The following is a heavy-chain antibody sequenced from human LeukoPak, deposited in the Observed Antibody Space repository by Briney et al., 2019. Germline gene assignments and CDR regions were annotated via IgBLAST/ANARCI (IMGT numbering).Heavy chain of an antibody. CDR2: VKSKTDGGTT. D-gene: IGHD3-22*01. CDR3: TTYSSDSSGYYQFDY. CDR1: GFTFSNVW. Sequence: GGSLRLSCAASGFTFSNVWMAWVRQAPGKGLEWIGRVKSKTDGGTTDYAAPVKGRLTISRDDSKNTLYLQMNSLKTEDTAVYYCTTYSSDSSGYYQFDYWGQGTLVTVSS. V-gene: IGHV3-15*01. J-gene: IGHJ4*02.